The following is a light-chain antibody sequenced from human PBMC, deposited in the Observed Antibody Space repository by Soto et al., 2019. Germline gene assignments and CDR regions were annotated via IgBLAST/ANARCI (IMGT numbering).Light chain of an antibody. V-gene: IGLV1-40*01. Sequence: QSVLTQPPSVSGARGQRVTISCTGSSSNIGAGYDVHWYQQLPGTAPKLLIYGNSNRPSGVPDRFSGSKSGTSASLAITGLQPEDEADYYCQSYDSSLSGYVFGTGTKLTVL. CDR1: SSNIGAGYD. CDR3: QSYDSSLSGYV. CDR2: GNS. J-gene: IGLJ1*01.